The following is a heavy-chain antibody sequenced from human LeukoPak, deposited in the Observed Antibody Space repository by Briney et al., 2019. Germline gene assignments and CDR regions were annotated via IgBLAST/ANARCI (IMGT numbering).Heavy chain of an antibody. J-gene: IGHJ4*02. CDR2: IYYSGST. CDR1: GVSISSYY. D-gene: IGHD2-21*02. Sequence: SETLSLTCTVSGVSISSYYWSWIRQPPGKGLEWIGYIYYSGSTKYSPSLKSRVTISADTSKNQFSLKLSSVTAADTAVYYCAREAYCGGDCYSGSDYWGQGTLVTVSS. V-gene: IGHV4-59*01. CDR3: AREAYCGGDCYSGSDY.